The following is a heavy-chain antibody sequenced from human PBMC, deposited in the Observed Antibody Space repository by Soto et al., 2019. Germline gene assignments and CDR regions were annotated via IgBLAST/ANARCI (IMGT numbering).Heavy chain of an antibody. J-gene: IGHJ4*02. CDR2: ISSSSSYI. D-gene: IGHD5-18*01. CDR3: ARDMRAKSQLWSPFDY. CDR1: GFTFSSYS. V-gene: IGHV3-21*01. Sequence: GGSLRLSCAASGFTFSSYSMNWVRQAPGKGLEWVSSISSSSSYIYYADSVKGRFTISRDNAKNSLYLQMNSLRAEDTAVYYCARDMRAKSQLWSPFDYWGQGTLVTVSS.